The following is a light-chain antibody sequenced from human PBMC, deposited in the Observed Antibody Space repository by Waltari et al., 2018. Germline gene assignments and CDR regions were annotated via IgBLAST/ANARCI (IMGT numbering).Light chain of an antibody. Sequence: IVLTQSQATLSLSPGESGTHVSTAHQCLDTYLAWYQQKPCLTPRRLIFDASNRATGLPFRFSGSGSGTDFTLTINSLEPEDFAVYSCQQRSNWPPGRTFGGGTKVEVK. CDR2: DAS. CDR3: QQRSNWPPGRT. V-gene: IGKV3-11*01. J-gene: IGKJ4*01. CDR1: QCLDTY.